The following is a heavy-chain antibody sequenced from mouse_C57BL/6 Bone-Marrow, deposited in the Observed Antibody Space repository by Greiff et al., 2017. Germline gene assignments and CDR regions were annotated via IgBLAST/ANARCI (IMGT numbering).Heavy chain of an antibody. J-gene: IGHJ4*01. CDR2: SYPGSGST. V-gene: IGHV1-55*01. CDR3: ARRGLPYGNDDAMDY. CDR1: GYTFTSYW. D-gene: IGHD2-2*01. Sequence: QVQLQQPGAELVKPGASVKMSCKASGYTFTSYWITWVKQRPGQGLEWIGDSYPGSGSTNYNEKFKSKGTLTVDTSSSTAYMQLSSLTSEDSAVYYCARRGLPYGNDDAMDYWGQGTSVTVSS.